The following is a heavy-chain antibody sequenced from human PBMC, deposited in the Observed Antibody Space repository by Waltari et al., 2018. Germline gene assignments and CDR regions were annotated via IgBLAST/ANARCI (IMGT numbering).Heavy chain of an antibody. CDR1: GFTCSNST. CDR2: IYSGGVST. J-gene: IGHJ4*02. V-gene: IGHV3-23*03. D-gene: IGHD4-17*01. CDR3: ARGIYDSFES. Sequence: EVQVLESGGGLAQGGGSMRLCCAASGFTCSNSTMRWVHQASGMGVECVTGIYSGGVSTAYVTSVKGRFTISSENSKSTLYLQMNSLRVEKTALYYCARGIYDSFESWGQGTLVTVSS.